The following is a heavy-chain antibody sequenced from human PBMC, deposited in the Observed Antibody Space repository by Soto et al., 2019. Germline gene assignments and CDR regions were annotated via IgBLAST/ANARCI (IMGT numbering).Heavy chain of an antibody. CDR1: GGSIISVGYS. V-gene: IGHV4-30-2*01. D-gene: IGHD2-21*02. CDR3: ARFLIFGSYYDY. J-gene: IGHJ4*02. CDR2: IYHSGST. Sequence: SETLSLTCAVSGGSIISVGYSWSWIRQPPGKGLEWIGYIYHSGSTYYNPSLKSRVTISVDRSKNQFSLKLSSVTAADTAVYYCARFLIFGSYYDYWGQGTLVTVSS.